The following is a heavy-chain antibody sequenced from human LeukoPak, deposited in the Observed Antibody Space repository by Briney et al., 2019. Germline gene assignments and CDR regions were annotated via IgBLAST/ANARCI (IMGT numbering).Heavy chain of an antibody. V-gene: IGHV4-4*02. J-gene: IGHJ4*02. CDR3: ARLAMALDY. D-gene: IGHD5-18*01. Sequence: PSGTLSLTCAVSGGSISSSNWWSWVRQPPGKGLEWIGSIYYSGSTYYNPSLKSRVTISVDTSKNQFSLKLSSVTAADTAVYYCARLAMALDYWGQGTLVTVSS. CDR1: GGSISSSNW. CDR2: IYYSGST.